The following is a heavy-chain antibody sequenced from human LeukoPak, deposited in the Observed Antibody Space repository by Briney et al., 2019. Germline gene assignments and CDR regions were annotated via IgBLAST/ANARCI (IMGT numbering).Heavy chain of an antibody. CDR1: GFTVSSNY. CDR2: ISGSGAST. V-gene: IGHV3-23*01. Sequence: PAGSLTLSCAASGFTVSSNYMSWVRQAPGKGLKWVSAISGSGASTYYADSVKGRFTISRDNSKNTLYLQMNSLRGADTAVYYCAKAQDPSIQLWLEPFPEDYWGQGTLVTVSS. D-gene: IGHD5-18*01. J-gene: IGHJ4*02. CDR3: AKAQDPSIQLWLEPFPEDY.